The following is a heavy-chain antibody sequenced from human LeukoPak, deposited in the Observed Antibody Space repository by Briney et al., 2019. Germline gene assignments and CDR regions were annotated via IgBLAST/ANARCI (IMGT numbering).Heavy chain of an antibody. CDR2: ISGSGGST. V-gene: IGHV3-23*01. CDR3: AKYFYYGSGSSYYYNYYMDV. CDR1: GFTFSSYA. D-gene: IGHD3-10*01. Sequence: GGSLRLSCAASGFTFSSYAMHWVRQAPGKGLEWVSAISGSGGSTYYADSVKGRFTISRDNSNNALYLQMNSLRAEDTAVYYCAKYFYYGSGSSYYYNYYMDVWGRGTTVTISS. J-gene: IGHJ6*03.